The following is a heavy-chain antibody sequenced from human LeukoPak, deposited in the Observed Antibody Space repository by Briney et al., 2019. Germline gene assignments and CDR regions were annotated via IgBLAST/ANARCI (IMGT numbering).Heavy chain of an antibody. CDR2: IDLSGSTL. V-gene: IGHV3-48*02. D-gene: IGHD4-23*01. CDR3: AKLPGSTLNYYYYMDV. Sequence: PGGSLRLSCAASGFTLSDYTMNWVRKAPGKGLEWVSYIDLSGSTLYYVDSVKGRFTISRDNSKNTLYLQMNSLRDEDTAVYYCAKLPGSTLNYYYYMDVWGKGTTVTVSS. CDR1: GFTLSDYT. J-gene: IGHJ6*03.